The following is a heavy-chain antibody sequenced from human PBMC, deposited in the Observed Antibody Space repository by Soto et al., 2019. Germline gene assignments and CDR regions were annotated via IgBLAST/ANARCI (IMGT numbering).Heavy chain of an antibody. D-gene: IGHD3-10*01. V-gene: IGHV4-34*01. CDR3: ARRPPLRWRVTGGYYYYGMAV. CDR2: INHSGST. CDR1: GGSFSGYY. Sequence: QVQLQQWGAGLLKPSETLPLTCAVYGGSFSGYYWSWIRQPPGKGLEWIGEINHSGSTNYNPSLKSRITTSVDTSKNQFSPKLSSVPAADTDVYYCARRPPLRWRVTGGYYYYGMAVWGQGTTVAVSS. J-gene: IGHJ6*02.